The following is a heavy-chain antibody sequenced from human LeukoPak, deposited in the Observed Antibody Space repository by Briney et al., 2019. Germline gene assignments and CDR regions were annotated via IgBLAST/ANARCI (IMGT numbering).Heavy chain of an antibody. J-gene: IGHJ5*02. CDR3: ARDDGVAVFDP. V-gene: IGHV4-59*01. CDR2: IYYSGST. D-gene: IGHD2-8*01. Sequence: SETLSLTCTVSGGSISSYYWSWIRQPPGKGLEWIGYIYYSGSTKYNPSLKSRVTISVDSSKNQFSLKLSSVTAADTAVYYCARDDGVAVFDPWGQGTLVTVSS. CDR1: GGSISSYY.